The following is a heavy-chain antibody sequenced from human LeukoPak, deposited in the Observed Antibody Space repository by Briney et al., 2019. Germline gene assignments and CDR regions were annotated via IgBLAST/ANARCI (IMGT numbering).Heavy chain of an antibody. CDR3: ARHAPGGYYDFWSGYRNPAIDY. Sequence: GESLKISCKGSGYSFTSYWIGWVRQMPGKGLEWMGIIYPGDSDTRYSPSFQGQVTISADKSISTAYLQWSSLKASDTAMYYCARHAPGGYYDFWSGYRNPAIDYWGQGTLVTVSS. D-gene: IGHD3-3*01. J-gene: IGHJ4*02. CDR2: IYPGDSDT. V-gene: IGHV5-51*01. CDR1: GYSFTSYW.